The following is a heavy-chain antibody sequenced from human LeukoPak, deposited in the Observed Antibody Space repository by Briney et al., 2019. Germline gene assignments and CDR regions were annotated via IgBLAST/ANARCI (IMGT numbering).Heavy chain of an antibody. CDR2: IKSKTDGGTT. CDR3: TTDEYYDFWSGYYSNWFDP. Sequence: PGGSLRLSCAASGFTFSNAWMSWARQAPGKGLEWVGRIKSKTDGGTTDYAAPVKGRFTISRDDSKNTLYLQMNSLKTEDTAVYYCTTDEYYDFWSGYYSNWFDPWGQGTLVTVSS. D-gene: IGHD3-3*01. J-gene: IGHJ5*02. V-gene: IGHV3-15*01. CDR1: GFTFSNAW.